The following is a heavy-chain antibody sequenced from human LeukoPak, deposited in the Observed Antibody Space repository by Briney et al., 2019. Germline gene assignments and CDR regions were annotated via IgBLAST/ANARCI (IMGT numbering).Heavy chain of an antibody. Sequence: SVKVSCKASGGTFSSYAISWVRQAPGQGLEWMGGIIPIFGTANYARKFQGRVTITADKSTSTAYMELSSLRSEDTAVYYCARPKYDYVWGSYRYRLDYWGQGTLVTVSS. J-gene: IGHJ4*02. CDR1: GGTFSSYA. V-gene: IGHV1-69*06. CDR2: IIPIFGTA. D-gene: IGHD3-16*02. CDR3: ARPKYDYVWGSYRYRLDY.